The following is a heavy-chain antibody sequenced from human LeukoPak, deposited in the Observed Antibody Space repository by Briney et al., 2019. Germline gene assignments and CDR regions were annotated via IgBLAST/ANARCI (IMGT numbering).Heavy chain of an antibody. V-gene: IGHV1-69*05. Sequence: ASVKVSCKASGGTFSSYAISWVRQAPGQGLEWMGRIIPIFGTASYAQKFQGRVTITTDESTSTAYMELSSLRSEDTAVYYCARDNQGYSSGWYYFDYWGQGTLVTVSS. CDR1: GGTFSSYA. D-gene: IGHD6-19*01. CDR3: ARDNQGYSSGWYYFDY. CDR2: IIPIFGTA. J-gene: IGHJ4*02.